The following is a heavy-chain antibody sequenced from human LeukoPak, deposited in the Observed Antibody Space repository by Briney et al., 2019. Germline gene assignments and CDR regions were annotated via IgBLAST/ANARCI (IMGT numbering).Heavy chain of an antibody. V-gene: IGHV3-23*01. CDR1: GFTFGSYG. Sequence: GGSLRLSCAASGFTFGSYGMSWVRQAPGKGLEWVSFITPNADRTSYADSVEGRFTISRGNPRNTLYMQMNSLRDEDTAIYYCAIIHDYYDGSGYWVQWGQGTLVTVSS. D-gene: IGHD3-22*01. J-gene: IGHJ1*01. CDR3: AIIHDYYDGSGYWVQ. CDR2: ITPNADRT.